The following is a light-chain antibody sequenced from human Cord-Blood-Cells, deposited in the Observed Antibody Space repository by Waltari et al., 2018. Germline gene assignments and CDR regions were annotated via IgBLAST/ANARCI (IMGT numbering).Light chain of an antibody. V-gene: IGLV2-11*01. J-gene: IGLJ2*01. CDR3: CSYAGSYTLV. CDR1: SSDVGGYNY. CDR2: DVS. Sequence: QSALTQPRSVYGSPGQSVTIPCTGTSSDVGGYNYVSWYQQHPGKAPKLMIYDVSKRPSGVPDRFSGSKSGNTASLTISGLQAEDEADYYCCSYAGSYTLVFGGGTKLTVL.